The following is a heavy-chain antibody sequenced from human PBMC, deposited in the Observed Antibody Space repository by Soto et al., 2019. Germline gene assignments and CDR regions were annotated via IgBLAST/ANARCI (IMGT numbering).Heavy chain of an antibody. CDR1: GGSMNYYY. CDR3: ARDRAIISAPTKEYVFEI. J-gene: IGHJ6*02. Sequence: SETLSLTCTVSGGSMNYYYWSWIRQPPGKGLEWIGYIYHSGTAEYNPSLKSRVTLSVDTSKSQFSLMMSSVTTADTAVYYCARDRAIISAPTKEYVFEIWGQGTTVTVSS. V-gene: IGHV4-59*01. CDR2: IYHSGTA. D-gene: IGHD5-12*01.